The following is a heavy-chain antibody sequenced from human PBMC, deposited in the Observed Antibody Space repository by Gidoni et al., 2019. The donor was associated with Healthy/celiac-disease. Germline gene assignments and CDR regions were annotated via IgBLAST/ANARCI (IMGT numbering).Heavy chain of an antibody. V-gene: IGHV4-59*01. J-gene: IGHJ6*02. CDR3: ARDGPSRGYYYYYGMDV. CDR2: IYYSGST. D-gene: IGHD3-10*01. CDR1: GGSISSYY. Sequence: QVQLQESGPGLVKPSETLSLTCTVSGGSISSYYWSWIRQPPGKGLEWIGYIYYSGSTNYNPSLKSRVTISVDTSKNQFSLKLSSVTAADTAVYYCARDGPSRGYYYYYGMDVWGQGTTVTVSS.